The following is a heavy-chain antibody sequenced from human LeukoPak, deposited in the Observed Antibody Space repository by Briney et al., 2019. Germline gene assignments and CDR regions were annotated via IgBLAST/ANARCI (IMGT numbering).Heavy chain of an antibody. J-gene: IGHJ4*02. D-gene: IGHD3-3*01. CDR2: ISYDGGNK. V-gene: IGHV3-30-3*01. CDR1: GFTFSSYA. Sequence: GGSLRLSCAASGFTFSSYAMHWVRQAPGKGLEWVAVISYDGGNKYYADSVKGRFTNSKNTLYLQMNSLRAEDTAVYYCARGVVTIFGVTHQDYFDYWGQGTLVTVSS. CDR3: ARGVVTIFGVTHQDYFDY.